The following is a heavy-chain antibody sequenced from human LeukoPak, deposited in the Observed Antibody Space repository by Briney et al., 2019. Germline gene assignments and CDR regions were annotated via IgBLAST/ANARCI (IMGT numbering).Heavy chain of an antibody. Sequence: SETLSLTCAVSGYPLGRNYYWGWVRQPPGKRLEWIGRIYGSESTTYNPSLMNRVTISVDTSRNHLSLQLTSATAADTAVYYCARYDSRGSASTRFDSWGQGILVTISS. CDR3: ARYDSRGSASTRFDS. CDR2: IYGSEST. D-gene: IGHD4-23*01. CDR1: GYPLGRNYY. V-gene: IGHV4-38-2*01. J-gene: IGHJ5*01.